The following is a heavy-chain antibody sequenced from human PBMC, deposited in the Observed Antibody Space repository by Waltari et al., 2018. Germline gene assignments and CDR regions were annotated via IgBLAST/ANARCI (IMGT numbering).Heavy chain of an antibody. CDR2: ISSSSSYT. J-gene: IGHJ4*02. D-gene: IGHD1-1*01. Sequence: QVQLVESGGGLVKPGGSLRLSCAASGFTFSYYSLSWIRQAPGKGLEWVSDISSSSSYTNNADSVKGRFTISRDNAKNSLYLQMNSLRAEDTAVYYCARDSPGTTDYWGQGTLVTVSS. V-gene: IGHV3-11*06. CDR3: ARDSPGTTDY. CDR1: GFTFSYYS.